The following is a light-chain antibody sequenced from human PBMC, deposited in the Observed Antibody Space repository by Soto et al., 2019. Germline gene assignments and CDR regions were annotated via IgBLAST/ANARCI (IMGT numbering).Light chain of an antibody. V-gene: IGLV2-14*01. CDR1: SSDVGGHNY. CDR2: EVS. CDR3: SSYTSSSTHVV. J-gene: IGLJ2*01. Sequence: QSALTQPASVSGSPGQSITISCTGTSSDVGGHNYVSWYQQHPGKAPKLMIYEVSNRPSGVSNRFSGSKSGNTASLTISGLQAEDEADYYCSSYTSSSTHVVFGGGTKVTV.